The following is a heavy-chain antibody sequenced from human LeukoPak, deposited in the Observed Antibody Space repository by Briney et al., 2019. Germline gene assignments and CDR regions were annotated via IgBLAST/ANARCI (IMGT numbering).Heavy chain of an antibody. J-gene: IGHJ5*02. Sequence: PSETLSLTCAVYGGSFSGYYWSWIRQPPGKGLEWIGEINHSGSTNYNPSLKSRVTISVDTSKNQFSLKLSSVTAADTAVYYCARGRYCSSTSCLGWFDPWGQGTLVIVSS. CDR2: INHSGST. CDR1: GGSFSGYY. D-gene: IGHD2-2*01. V-gene: IGHV4-34*01. CDR3: ARGRYCSSTSCLGWFDP.